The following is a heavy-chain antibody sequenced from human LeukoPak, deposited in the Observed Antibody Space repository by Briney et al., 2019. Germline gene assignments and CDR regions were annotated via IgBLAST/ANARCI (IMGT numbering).Heavy chain of an antibody. Sequence: GGSLRLSCAASGITFTNAWLTWVRQAPGKGLEWVGRVKTKGDGGAADYAAPVKGRFTISRDDSTKTLYLQMNSLKTEDTAVYYCTTDRMIYATNWAVSWVDPWGQGTLATVSS. CDR1: GITFTNAW. CDR3: TTDRMIYATNWAVSWVDP. J-gene: IGHJ5*02. CDR2: VKTKGDGGAA. D-gene: IGHD2-8*01. V-gene: IGHV3-15*01.